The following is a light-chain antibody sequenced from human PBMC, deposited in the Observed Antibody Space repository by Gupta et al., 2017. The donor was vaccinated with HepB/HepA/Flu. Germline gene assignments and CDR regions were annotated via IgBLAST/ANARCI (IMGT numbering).Light chain of an antibody. CDR1: QNISVF. CDR3: QQTYRTPWT. Sequence: DIHMTQSPSSLSASVGDRVTISCRAKQNISVFFNWYQQKPGKAPKLLIYAASSLQSGVPSTFSGSGSGADFTLTISSLQPEDFATYYCQQTYRTPWTFGHGTKVEVK. CDR2: AAS. J-gene: IGKJ1*01. V-gene: IGKV1-39*01.